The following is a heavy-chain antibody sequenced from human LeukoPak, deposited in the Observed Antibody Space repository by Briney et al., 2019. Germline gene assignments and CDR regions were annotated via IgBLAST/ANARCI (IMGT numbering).Heavy chain of an antibody. CDR2: ISGIVSGT. V-gene: IGHV3-23*01. J-gene: IGHJ4*02. D-gene: IGHD3-22*01. Sequence: PGGSLRLSCAATGFAFSNSAITWVRQGPGKGLEWVSGISGIVSGTYYADSVKGRFTISRDNSKNTLYLQMNSLRAEDTAVYYCAKHYYDSSGYFYCFDYWGQGTLVTVSS. CDR1: GFAFSNSA. CDR3: AKHYYDSSGYFYCFDY.